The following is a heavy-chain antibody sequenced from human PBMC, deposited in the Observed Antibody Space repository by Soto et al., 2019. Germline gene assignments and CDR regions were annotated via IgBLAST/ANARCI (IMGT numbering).Heavy chain of an antibody. J-gene: IGHJ4*02. CDR2: IDASGST. CDR1: GGSISTYY. V-gene: IGHV4-4*07. CDR3: ARGGHDFWSGPFDY. D-gene: IGHD3-3*01. Sequence: QGHLQESGPGLVRHSETLSLTCSVSGGSISTYYCNWIRQPAGKGLEWIGRIDASGSTNYNPSLKSRVTMSVDTSKNQFSLKLSSVTAADTALYYCARGGHDFWSGPFDYWGQGTPVNVTS.